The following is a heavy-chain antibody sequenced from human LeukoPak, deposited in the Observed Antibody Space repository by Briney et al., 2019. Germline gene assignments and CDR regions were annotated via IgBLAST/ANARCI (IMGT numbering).Heavy chain of an antibody. D-gene: IGHD6-19*01. CDR1: GFTFSSYS. CDR3: ARAVGAVAGKGGWYNWFDP. CDR2: ISSSSSYI. Sequence: KSGGSLRLSCAASGFTFSSYSMNWVRQAPGKGLEWASSISSSSSYIYYADSVKGRFTISRDNAKNSLYLQMNSLRAEDTAVYYCARAVGAVAGKGGWYNWFDPWGQGTLVTVSS. V-gene: IGHV3-21*01. J-gene: IGHJ5*02.